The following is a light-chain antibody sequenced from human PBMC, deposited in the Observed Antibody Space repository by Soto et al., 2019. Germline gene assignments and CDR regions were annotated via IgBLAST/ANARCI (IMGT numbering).Light chain of an antibody. CDR1: QSLFHSNGYNY. Sequence: DIVMTQSPLSLPVTPGEPASISCRSSQSLFHSNGYNYLDWYLQKPGQSPQLLIYLGSNRASGVPDRFSGSGSGIDFTLKISRVEAEDVGVYYCMQALQTPRTVGQGTKLEIK. V-gene: IGKV2-28*01. J-gene: IGKJ2*01. CDR2: LGS. CDR3: MQALQTPRT.